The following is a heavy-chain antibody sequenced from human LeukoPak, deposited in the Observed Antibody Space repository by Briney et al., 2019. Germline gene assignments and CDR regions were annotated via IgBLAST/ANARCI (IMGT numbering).Heavy chain of an antibody. V-gene: IGHV3-21*01. D-gene: IGHD3-10*01. J-gene: IGHJ3*02. CDR1: GFTFSSYS. CDR2: ISSSSSYI. CDR3: ARDQILWFGEDAFDI. Sequence: GGSLRLSCAASGFTFSSYSMNWVRQAPGKGLEWVSSISSSSSYIYYADSVKGRFTISRDNAKNSLYLQMNSLRAEDTAEYYCARDQILWFGEDAFDIWGQGTMVTVSS.